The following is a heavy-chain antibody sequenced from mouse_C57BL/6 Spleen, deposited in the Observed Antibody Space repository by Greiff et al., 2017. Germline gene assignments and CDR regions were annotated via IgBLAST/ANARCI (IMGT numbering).Heavy chain of an antibody. CDR1: GYTFTSYW. Sequence: QVQLQQPGAELVRPGSSVKLSCKASGYTFTSYWMHWVKQRPIQGLEWIGNIDSSDSETHYNQKFKDKATLTVDKSSSTAYMQLSSLTSEDSAVYYCARSPITTVVARRYFDYWGQGTTLTVSS. J-gene: IGHJ2*01. V-gene: IGHV1-52*01. CDR2: IDSSDSET. D-gene: IGHD1-1*01. CDR3: ARSPITTVVARRYFDY.